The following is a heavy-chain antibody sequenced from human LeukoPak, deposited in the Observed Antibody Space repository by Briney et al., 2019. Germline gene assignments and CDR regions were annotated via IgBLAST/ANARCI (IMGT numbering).Heavy chain of an antibody. CDR3: ARSIAVAGNYFDY. Sequence: SETLSLTCTVSGGSISSYYWSWIRQPPGKGLEWIGYIYYSGSTNYNPSLKSRVTISVDTSKNQFSLKLSSVTAADTAVYYCARSIAVAGNYFDYWGQGTLVTVSS. V-gene: IGHV4-59*01. D-gene: IGHD6-19*01. J-gene: IGHJ4*02. CDR2: IYYSGST. CDR1: GGSISSYY.